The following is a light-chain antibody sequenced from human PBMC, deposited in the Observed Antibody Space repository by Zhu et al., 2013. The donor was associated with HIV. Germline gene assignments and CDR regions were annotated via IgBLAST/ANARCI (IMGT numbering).Light chain of an antibody. CDR1: QDISNY. Sequence: IQMTQSPSSLSASVGDRVTITCQASQDISNYLNWYQQKPGKAPKLLIYDATNLETGVPSRFSGSGSGTDFTLNINSLQPEDIATYYCQQYDNAFTFGPGTKVDIK. J-gene: IGKJ3*01. V-gene: IGKV1-33*01. CDR3: QQYDNAFT. CDR2: DAT.